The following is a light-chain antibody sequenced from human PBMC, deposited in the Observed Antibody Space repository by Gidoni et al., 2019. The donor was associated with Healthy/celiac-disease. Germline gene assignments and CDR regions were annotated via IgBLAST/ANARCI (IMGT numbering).Light chain of an antibody. V-gene: IGKV3-20*01. CDR2: GAS. CDR3: QQYGSLWT. Sequence: ESVLTQAPGTLSLSPGERATISCRASQRVSRSYLAWYQQTPGQAPRLLSYGASSRATGIHERFSGSGSGKDFTLTISRLETEDFAVYYCQQYGSLWTFGQGTKVEIK. J-gene: IGKJ1*01. CDR1: QRVSRSY.